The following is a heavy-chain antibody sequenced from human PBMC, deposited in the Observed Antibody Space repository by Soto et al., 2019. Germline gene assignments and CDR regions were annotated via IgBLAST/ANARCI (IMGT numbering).Heavy chain of an antibody. CDR3: TKGGYDLIYYFGMDV. CDR2: ISSDGDTI. D-gene: IGHD5-12*01. V-gene: IGHV3-9*01. Sequence: EVQLIESGGGWVQPGTSRRVSCAAPGFTFHEYAMHWVRQAPGKGLEWVSGISSDGDTIAYADSVQGRFTVFRDNAKNSLYLQMNSLRAEDTALYYCTKGGYDLIYYFGMDVWGQGTTVTVSS. J-gene: IGHJ6*02. CDR1: GFTFHEYA.